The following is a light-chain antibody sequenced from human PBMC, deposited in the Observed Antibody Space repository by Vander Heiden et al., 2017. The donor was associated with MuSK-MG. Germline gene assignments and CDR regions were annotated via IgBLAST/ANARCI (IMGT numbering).Light chain of an antibody. CDR3: SSEAGSTHVV. J-gene: IGLJ2*01. V-gene: IGLV2-8*01. Sequence: QSALTQPAYASWSPGQSVPITRTETSSDVGGYNSGCWYQHHPGKAPKLMIYEGTKRPSGVPDRFSASKSGNTASLTVTGLQDEDEDHYYRSSEAGSTHVVIGGGTKLTVL. CDR2: EGT. CDR1: SSDVGGYNS.